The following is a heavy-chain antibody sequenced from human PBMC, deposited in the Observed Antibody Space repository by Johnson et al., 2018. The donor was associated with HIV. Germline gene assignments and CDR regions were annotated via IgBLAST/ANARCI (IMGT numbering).Heavy chain of an antibody. J-gene: IGHJ3*02. CDR2: ISYDGTDK. CDR3: ARAGMVFDI. Sequence: QVQLVESGGGVVQPRRSLRLSCAASGFTFSSYAMHWVRQAPGKGLEWVAVISYDGTDKYYADSVRGRFTISRDNSKNTLYLQMNSLRAEEWAVYYCARAGMVFDIGGQGTMVTVSS. V-gene: IGHV3-30*04. CDR1: GFTFSSYA. D-gene: IGHD2-8*01.